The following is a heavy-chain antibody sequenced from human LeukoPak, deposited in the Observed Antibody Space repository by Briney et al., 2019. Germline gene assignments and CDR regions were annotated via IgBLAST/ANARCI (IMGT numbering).Heavy chain of an antibody. D-gene: IGHD3-10*01. CDR2: INPDSGGT. J-gene: IGHJ4*02. CDR3: ARGHHYFVSGSYYNF. Sequence: PGASVKVSCKASGYTFTGYYIFWVRQAPGQGLEWMGWINPDSGGTNYAQKFQGRVTMTRDTSISTVYMELSRLTSDDTAVFYCARGHHYFVSGSYYNFWGQGTLVTVSS. V-gene: IGHV1-2*02. CDR1: GYTFTGYY.